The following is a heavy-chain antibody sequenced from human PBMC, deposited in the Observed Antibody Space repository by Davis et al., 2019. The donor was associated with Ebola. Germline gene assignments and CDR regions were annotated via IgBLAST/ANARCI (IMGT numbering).Heavy chain of an antibody. V-gene: IGHV1-3*01. CDR3: ARGKITMVRGVIPHWFDP. CDR2: INAGNGNT. D-gene: IGHD3-10*01. Sequence: ASVKVSCKASGYTFTGYYMHWVRQAPGQRLEWMGWINAGNGNTKYSQKFQGRVTITRDTSASTAYMELSSLRSEDTAVYYCARGKITMVRGVIPHWFDPWGQGTLVTVSS. J-gene: IGHJ5*02. CDR1: GYTFTGYY.